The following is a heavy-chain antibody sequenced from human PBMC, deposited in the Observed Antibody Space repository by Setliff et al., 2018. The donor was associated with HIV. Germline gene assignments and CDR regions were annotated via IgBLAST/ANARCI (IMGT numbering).Heavy chain of an antibody. CDR2: IYSGDGTS. CDR3: ARGEGSGYYYSGGYFDL. V-gene: IGHV3-48*04. Sequence: GGSLRLSCAASGFTFSGYSLTWVRQAPGKGLEWVSVIYSGDGTSYYADSVKGRFTISRDNAKNSLYVQMNSLRAEDTAVYYCARGEGSGYYYSGGYFDLWGRGTLVTVS. CDR1: GFTFSGYS. D-gene: IGHD3-22*01. J-gene: IGHJ2*01.